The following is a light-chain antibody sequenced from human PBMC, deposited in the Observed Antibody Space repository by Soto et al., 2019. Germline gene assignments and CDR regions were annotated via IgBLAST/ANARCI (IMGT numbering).Light chain of an antibody. J-gene: IGLJ2*01. CDR1: SSDVGGYNY. Sequence: QSALTQPASVSGSPGQSITISCTGTSSDVGGYNYVPWYQQHPGKAPKLMIYDVSNRPSGVSNRFSGSKSGNTASLTISGLRAEDEADYYCSSYTPSGSLVFGGGTKLTAL. V-gene: IGLV2-14*01. CDR2: DVS. CDR3: SSYTPSGSLV.